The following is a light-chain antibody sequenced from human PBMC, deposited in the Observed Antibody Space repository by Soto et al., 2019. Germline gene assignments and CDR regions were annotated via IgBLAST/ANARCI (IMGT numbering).Light chain of an antibody. CDR3: SSYTNINTRACV. Sequence: QSALTQPASVSGSPGQSITISCTGTSGDIGSYNRVSWYQQHPGKAPKLIIYEVTDRPSGVSNRFSGSKSGNTASLTISGLQAEDEAEDYCSSYTNINTRACVFGTGTPLTVL. CDR2: EVT. J-gene: IGLJ1*01. CDR1: SGDIGSYNR. V-gene: IGLV2-14*01.